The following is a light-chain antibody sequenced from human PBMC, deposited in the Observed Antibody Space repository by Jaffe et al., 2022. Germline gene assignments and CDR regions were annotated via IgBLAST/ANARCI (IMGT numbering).Light chain of an antibody. CDR3: QQRYSWPPIT. CDR1: QSVSSY. Sequence: EIVLTQSPATLSLSPGERATLSCRASQSVSSYLAWYQQKPGQAPRLLIYDASNRATGIPARFSGSGSGTDFTLTISSLEPEDFAVYYCQQRYSWPPITFGQGTRLEIK. V-gene: IGKV3-11*01. J-gene: IGKJ5*01. CDR2: DAS.